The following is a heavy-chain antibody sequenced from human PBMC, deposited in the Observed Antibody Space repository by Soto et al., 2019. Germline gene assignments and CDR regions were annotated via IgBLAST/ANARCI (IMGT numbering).Heavy chain of an antibody. CDR3: ARVPSPLWCGGDSHIED. J-gene: IGHJ4*02. Sequence: ASVNVSCKASGYTFTIYGISWVRQAPGQGLEWMGWISAYNGNTNYAQKLQGRVTMTTDTSTSTAYMELRSLRSDDTAVYYCARVPSPLWCGGDSHIEDWGQGTRVNVSS. CDR2: ISAYNGNT. D-gene: IGHD2-21*02. V-gene: IGHV1-18*01. CDR1: GYTFTIYG.